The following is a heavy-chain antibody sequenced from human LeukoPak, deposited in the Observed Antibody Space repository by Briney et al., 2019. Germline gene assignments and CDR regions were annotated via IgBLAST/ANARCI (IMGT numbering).Heavy chain of an antibody. Sequence: SETLSLTCTVSGGSISSYYWSWIRQPAGKGLEWIGRIYTSGSTNYNPSLKSRVTMSVDTSKNQFSLKLSSVTAADTAVYYCARETGYYDSSGYRRAGYYYYYYMDVWGKGTTVTVSS. CDR2: IYTSGST. CDR1: GGSISSYY. CDR3: ARETGYYDSSGYRRAGYYYYYYMDV. V-gene: IGHV4-4*07. D-gene: IGHD3-22*01. J-gene: IGHJ6*03.